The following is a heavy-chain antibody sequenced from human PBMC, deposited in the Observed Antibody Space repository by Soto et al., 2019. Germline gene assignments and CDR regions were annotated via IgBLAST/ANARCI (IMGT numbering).Heavy chain of an antibody. CDR3: ARDLGDCSGGSCYHRYYFDY. CDR2: IYYSGST. V-gene: IGHV4-31*03. J-gene: IGHJ4*02. D-gene: IGHD2-15*01. Sequence: PSETLSLTCTVSGGSISSGGYYWSWIRQHPGKGLEWIGYIYYSGSTYYNPSLKSRVTISVDTSKNQFSLKLSSVTAADTAVYYCARDLGDCSGGSCYHRYYFDYWGQGTLVTVSS. CDR1: GGSISSGGYY.